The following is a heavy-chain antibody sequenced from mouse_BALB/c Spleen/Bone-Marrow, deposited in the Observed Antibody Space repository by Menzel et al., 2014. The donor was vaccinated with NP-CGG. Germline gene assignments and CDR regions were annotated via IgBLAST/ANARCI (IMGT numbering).Heavy chain of an antibody. J-gene: IGHJ2*01. CDR1: GYTFTSSW. V-gene: IGHV1S130*01. CDR2: IHPNSGNT. CDR3: ARGGFDY. Sequence: VQLQESGSVLVRPGASVKLSCKASGYTFTSSWMHWAKRRPGQGLEWIGEIHPNSGNTNYNEKFKGKATLTVDTSSSTAYVDLSSLTSEDSAVYYCARGGFDYWGQGTTLTVSS.